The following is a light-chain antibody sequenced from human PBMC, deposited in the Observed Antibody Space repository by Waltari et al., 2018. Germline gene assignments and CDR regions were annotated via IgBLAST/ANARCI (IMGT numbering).Light chain of an antibody. CDR2: TSS. Sequence: IHMTQSPSSSSAFVGDRVTVTFRASQCISNFLNWYQQNTGKAPKLLIYTSSTLQSGVPSRFSGDGSGTEFTLTISSLQPEDFATYYCQQSYSVPGTFGPGTKVDV. CDR3: QQSYSVPGT. V-gene: IGKV1-39*01. J-gene: IGKJ3*01. CDR1: QCISNF.